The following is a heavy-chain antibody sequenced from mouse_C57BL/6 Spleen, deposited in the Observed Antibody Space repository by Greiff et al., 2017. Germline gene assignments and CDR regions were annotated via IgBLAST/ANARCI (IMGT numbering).Heavy chain of an antibody. J-gene: IGHJ2*01. CDR1: GYAFSSYW. Sequence: VQLQESGAELVKPGASVKISCKASGYAFSSYWMNWVKQRPGKGLEWIGQIYPGDGDTNYNGKFKGKATLTADKSSSTAYMQLSSLTSEDSAVYFCARWGTTAFFDCWGQGTTLTVSS. V-gene: IGHV1-80*01. CDR3: ARWGTTAFFDC. CDR2: IYPGDGDT. D-gene: IGHD1-2*01.